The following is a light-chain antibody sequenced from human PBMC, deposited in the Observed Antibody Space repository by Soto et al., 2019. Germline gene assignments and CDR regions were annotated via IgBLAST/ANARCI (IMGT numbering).Light chain of an antibody. V-gene: IGKV3-20*01. J-gene: IGKJ5*01. CDR3: QQYGGSPIT. Sequence: IVLAQFPGTLSLSPGERVTLSCRASQSVTTRLAWYQHKPGQAPTLLMSGASNRASGVPVRFSGSGSGTDFTLTITRLEPEDFALYYCQQYGGSPITFGLGTRLEI. CDR1: QSVTTR. CDR2: GAS.